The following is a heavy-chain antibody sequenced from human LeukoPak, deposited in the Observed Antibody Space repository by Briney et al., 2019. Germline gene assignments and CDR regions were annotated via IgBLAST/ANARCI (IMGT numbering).Heavy chain of an antibody. V-gene: IGHV4-59*01. CDR3: ARVEEGYGSGRRENYYYYYMDV. CDR2: IHYTGST. Sequence: SETLSLTCTVSGGSISSYYWSWIRQPPGKGLEWIGYIHYTGSTNYNPSLKSRVTISVHTSKNQFSLKLSPVTAADTAVYYCARVEEGYGSGRRENYYYYYMDVWGKGTTVTISS. CDR1: GGSISSYY. J-gene: IGHJ6*03. D-gene: IGHD3-10*01.